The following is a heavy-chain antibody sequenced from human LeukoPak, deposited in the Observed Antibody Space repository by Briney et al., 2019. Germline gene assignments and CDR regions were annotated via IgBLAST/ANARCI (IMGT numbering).Heavy chain of an antibody. CDR3: ARDVKSQNKATVGYYYGMDV. CDR2: IIPIIGIA. J-gene: IGHJ6*02. V-gene: IGHV1-69*04. CDR1: GGTFSSYA. Sequence: SVMVSCTASGGTFSSYAISWVRQAPGQGLEWMGRIIPIIGIANYAQKFQGRVTITADKSTSTAYMELSSLRSEDTAVYYCARDVKSQNKATVGYYYGMDVWGQGTTVTVSS. D-gene: IGHD1/OR15-1a*01.